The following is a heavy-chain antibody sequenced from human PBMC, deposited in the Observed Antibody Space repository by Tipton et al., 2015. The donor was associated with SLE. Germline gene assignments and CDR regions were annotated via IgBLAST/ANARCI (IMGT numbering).Heavy chain of an antibody. Sequence: SLRLSCAASGFHFSTYGMHWVRQAPGKGLEWVAIIRYDGSVEDYADSVKGRFTISRDNSKNTLYLQMNNLRDEDTAAYHCAKVGSGWYGVDYWGQRIMVTVSS. V-gene: IGHV3-30*02. CDR2: IRYDGSVE. D-gene: IGHD6-19*01. CDR1: GFHFSTYG. J-gene: IGHJ4*02. CDR3: AKVGSGWYGVDY.